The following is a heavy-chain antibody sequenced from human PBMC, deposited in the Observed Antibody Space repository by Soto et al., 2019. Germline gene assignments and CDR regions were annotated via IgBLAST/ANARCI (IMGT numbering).Heavy chain of an antibody. V-gene: IGHV3-30*03. J-gene: IGHJ4*02. D-gene: IGHD2-8*02. CDR1: GFTFSNSG. CDR2: ISSDENTK. CDR3: TGQVESGY. Sequence: QVQLVESGGGVVQPGRSLRLSCAASGFTFSNSGMHWVRQAPGKGLEWVAVISSDENTKYYADSVKGRFTISRDNSKNPPYLEMNGLRADDAARYYCTGQVESGYWGQGTLVTVSS.